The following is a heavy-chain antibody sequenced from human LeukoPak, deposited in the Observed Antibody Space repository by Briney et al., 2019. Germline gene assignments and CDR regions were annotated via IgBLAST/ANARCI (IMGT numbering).Heavy chain of an antibody. V-gene: IGHV3-30-3*01. CDR2: ISYDGSNK. CDR3: ARSPIGYCSSTSCYRFDY. CDR1: GFTFSSYA. Sequence: GRSLRLSCAASGFTFSSYAMHWVRQAPGKGLEWVAVISYDGSNKYYADSVKGRFTISRDNSKNTLYLQMNSLRAEDTAVYYCARSPIGYCSSTSCYRFDYWGQGTLVTVSS. D-gene: IGHD2-2*01. J-gene: IGHJ4*02.